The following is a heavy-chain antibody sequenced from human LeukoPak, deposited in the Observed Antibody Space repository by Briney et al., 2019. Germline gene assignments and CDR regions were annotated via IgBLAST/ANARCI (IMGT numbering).Heavy chain of an antibody. Sequence: GGSLRLSCAASGFSFKDAWMSWVRQAPGKGLEWVGRIKSTTDGVTTDYAAPVKGRFTISRDDSRNTLYLQLNSLKTKDTALYYCTRIRGYSAYDFNYWGLGTLVTVSS. CDR2: IKSTTDGVTT. CDR3: TRIRGYSAYDFNY. D-gene: IGHD5-12*01. V-gene: IGHV3-15*01. CDR1: GFSFKDAW. J-gene: IGHJ4*02.